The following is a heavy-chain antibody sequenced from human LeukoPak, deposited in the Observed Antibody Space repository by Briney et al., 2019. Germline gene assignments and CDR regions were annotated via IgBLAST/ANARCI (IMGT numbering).Heavy chain of an antibody. CDR1: GYTFTGYY. CDR3: ARVGGDYYGSGSPYYYYYMDV. CDR2: INPNSAGT. D-gene: IGHD3-10*01. Sequence: ASVKVSCKASGYTFTGYYMHWVRQAPGQGLEWMGWINPNSAGTNYAQKFQGRVTMTRDTSISTAYMELSRLRSDDTAVYYCARVGGDYYGSGSPYYYYYMDVWGKGTTVTVSS. V-gene: IGHV1-2*02. J-gene: IGHJ6*03.